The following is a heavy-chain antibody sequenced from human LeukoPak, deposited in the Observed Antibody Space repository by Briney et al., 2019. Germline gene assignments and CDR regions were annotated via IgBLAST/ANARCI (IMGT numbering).Heavy chain of an antibody. CDR1: GGSISSGGYS. Sequence: PSETLSLTCAVSGGSISSGGYSWSWIRQPPGKGLEWIGYIYHSGSTYYNPSLKSRVTISVDRSKNQFSLKLSSVTAADTAVYYCARETSGDCSSTSCYDLYWGQGTLVTVSS. J-gene: IGHJ4*02. CDR3: ARETSGDCSSTSCYDLY. CDR2: IYHSGST. V-gene: IGHV4-30-2*01. D-gene: IGHD2-2*01.